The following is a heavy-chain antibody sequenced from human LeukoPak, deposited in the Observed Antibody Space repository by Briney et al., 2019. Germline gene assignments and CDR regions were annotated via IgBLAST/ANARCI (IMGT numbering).Heavy chain of an antibody. Sequence: GGSLRLSCRASEFTFSSYNMNWVRQAPGKGLEWVSYISSSSSTIYYADSVKGRFTISRDNAKNSLYLQMNSLRAEDTAVYYCARPSSSSDYWGQGTLVTVSS. D-gene: IGHD6-6*01. J-gene: IGHJ4*02. CDR1: EFTFSSYN. V-gene: IGHV3-48*01. CDR2: ISSSSSTI. CDR3: ARPSSSSDY.